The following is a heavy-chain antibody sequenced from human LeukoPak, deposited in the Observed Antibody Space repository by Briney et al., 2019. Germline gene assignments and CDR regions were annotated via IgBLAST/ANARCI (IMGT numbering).Heavy chain of an antibody. V-gene: IGHV3-48*04. Sequence: GGSLRLSCAASGFTFSSYSMNWVRQAPGKGLEWVSYISSSSSTIYYADSVKGRFTISRDNAKNSLYLQMNSLRAEDTAVYYCARDHYGSGSRNWFDPWGQGTLVTVSS. D-gene: IGHD3-10*01. CDR2: ISSSSSTI. J-gene: IGHJ5*02. CDR1: GFTFSSYS. CDR3: ARDHYGSGSRNWFDP.